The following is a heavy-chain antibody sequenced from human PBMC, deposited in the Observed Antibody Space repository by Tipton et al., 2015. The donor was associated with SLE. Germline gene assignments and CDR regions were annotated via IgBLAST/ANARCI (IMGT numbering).Heavy chain of an antibody. CDR1: GGTFSSYA. J-gene: IGHJ6*02. D-gene: IGHD2-15*01. CDR2: IIPIFGSA. Sequence: QSGPEVKKPGASVKVSCKASGGTFSSYAISWVRQAPGQGLEWMGGIIPIFGSATYAQKFQGRVTITADESTSTAHMELSSLRSEDTAVYYCARGIVVVVATSHYYYGMDVWGQGTTVTVSS. V-gene: IGHV1-69*13. CDR3: ARGIVVVVATSHYYYGMDV.